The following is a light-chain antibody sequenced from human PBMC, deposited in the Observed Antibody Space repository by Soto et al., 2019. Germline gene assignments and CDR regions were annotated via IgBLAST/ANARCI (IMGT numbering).Light chain of an antibody. V-gene: IGKV1-5*01. CDR1: QNINRW. CDR2: DAS. J-gene: IGKJ1*01. Sequence: DIQMTQSPSTLSASVGVRVTITCRASQNINRWLAWYQQKPGKAPKLLINDASNLESGVPSRFSGSGSGTEFTLTISSLQPDDFATYYCLQYNSYRAFGQGTKVEIK. CDR3: LQYNSYRA.